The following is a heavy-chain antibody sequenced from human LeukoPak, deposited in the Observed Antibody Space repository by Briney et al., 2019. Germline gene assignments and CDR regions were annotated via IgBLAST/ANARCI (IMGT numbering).Heavy chain of an antibody. D-gene: IGHD3-10*01. V-gene: IGHV3-15*01. CDR3: ATRQIWFGEFDY. Sequence: GGSLRLSCAASGFTFSNAWMSWVRQAPGKGLEWVGRIKSKTDGGTTDYAAPVKGRFTISRDDSKNTLYLQMNSLRAEDTAVYYCATRQIWFGEFDYWGQGTLVTVSS. J-gene: IGHJ4*02. CDR1: GFTFSNAW. CDR2: IKSKTDGGTT.